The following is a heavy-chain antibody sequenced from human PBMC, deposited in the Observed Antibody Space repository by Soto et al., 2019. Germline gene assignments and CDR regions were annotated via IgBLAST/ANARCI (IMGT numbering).Heavy chain of an antibody. CDR2: IYASGSP. V-gene: IGHV4-59*01. CDR1: GGSISDYY. J-gene: IGHJ4*02. Sequence: PSETLSLTXTLSGGSISDYYWSWIRQSPGKGLEWIGYIYASGSPYYKPSLKTRVTISADTSKNQISLKLTSATAADTAVYFCARGVGSIPPRYWGRGTLVTVSS. CDR3: ARGVGSIPPRY. D-gene: IGHD2-21*01.